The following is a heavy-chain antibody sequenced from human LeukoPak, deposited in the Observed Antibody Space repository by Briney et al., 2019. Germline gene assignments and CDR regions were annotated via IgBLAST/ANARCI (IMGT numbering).Heavy chain of an antibody. CDR3: ARGRFSGYVDY. V-gene: IGHV1-8*03. CDR1: GCTFTSYG. J-gene: IGHJ4*02. D-gene: IGHD5-12*01. CDR2: MSPNSGNT. Sequence: ASVKVSCKASGCTFTSYGINWVRQATGQGLEWMGWMSPNSGNTGYAQKFQGRVTITRNTSISTAYMDLSSLRSEDTAVYYCARGRFSGYVDYWGQGTLVTVSS.